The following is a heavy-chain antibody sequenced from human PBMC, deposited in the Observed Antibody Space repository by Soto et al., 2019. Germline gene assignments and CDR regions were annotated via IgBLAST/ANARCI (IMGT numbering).Heavy chain of an antibody. V-gene: IGHV4-39*01. J-gene: IGHJ4*02. Sequence: ASETLSLTCTVSGGSISSSSYYWGWIRQPPGKGLEWIGSIYYSGGTYYNPSLKSRVTISVDTSKNQFSLKLSSVTAADTAVYYCARHWAAGKAYYFDYWGQGTLVTVSS. CDR1: GGSISSSSYY. CDR2: IYYSGGT. D-gene: IGHD6-13*01. CDR3: ARHWAAGKAYYFDY.